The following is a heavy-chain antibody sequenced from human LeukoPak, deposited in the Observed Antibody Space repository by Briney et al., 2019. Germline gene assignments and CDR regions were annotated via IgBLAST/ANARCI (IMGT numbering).Heavy chain of an antibody. CDR2: ISSSSSTI. J-gene: IGHJ6*02. CDR1: GFTFSSYS. D-gene: IGHD5-18*01. Sequence: PGGSLRLSCAASGFTFSSYSMNWVRQAPGKGLEWVSYISSSSSTIYYADSVKGRFTISRDNAKNSLYLQMNSLRAEDTAVYYCARPKTAMGYYYYGMDVWGQGTTVTVSS. V-gene: IGHV3-48*01. CDR3: ARPKTAMGYYYYGMDV.